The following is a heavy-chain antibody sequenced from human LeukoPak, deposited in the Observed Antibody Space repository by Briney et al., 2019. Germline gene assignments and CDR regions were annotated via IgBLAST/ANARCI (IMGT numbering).Heavy chain of an antibody. D-gene: IGHD3-22*01. Sequence: ASVKVSCKASGYTFTGYYMHWVRQAPGQGLEWMGRINPNSGGTNYAQKFQGRVTMTRDTSISTAYMELSRLRSDDTAVYYCARKVVIPGRDAFDIWGQGTMVTVSS. CDR3: ARKVVIPGRDAFDI. J-gene: IGHJ3*02. CDR1: GYTFTGYY. CDR2: INPNSGGT. V-gene: IGHV1-2*06.